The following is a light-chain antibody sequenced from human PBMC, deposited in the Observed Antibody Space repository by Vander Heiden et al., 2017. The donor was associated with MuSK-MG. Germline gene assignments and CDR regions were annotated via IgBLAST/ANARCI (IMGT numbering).Light chain of an antibody. J-gene: IGKJ3*01. V-gene: IGKV1-12*01. Sequence: DIQMTQSPSSVSASVGDRVTITCRASQGISSWLALYQQKPGTAPKLLIYAASSLQSGVPSSFSGSGYGTDFTLTISSRQPEDFASYYCQQTNSFPLFTFGHGTKVDIK. CDR3: QQTNSFPLFT. CDR2: AAS. CDR1: QGISSW.